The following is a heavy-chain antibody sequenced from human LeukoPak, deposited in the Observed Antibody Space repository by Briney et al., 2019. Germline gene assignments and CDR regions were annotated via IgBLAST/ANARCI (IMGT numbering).Heavy chain of an antibody. CDR2: INPNSGGT. Sequence: ASVKVSCKASGYTFTGYYMHWVRQAPGQGLEWMGWINPNSGGTNYAQKFLGRITMSRDTSISTAYMELSRLRSDDTAVYYCASATTYCGADCYPLDAFDIWGQGTMVTVSS. V-gene: IGHV1-2*02. CDR3: ASATTYCGADCYPLDAFDI. D-gene: IGHD2-21*02. J-gene: IGHJ3*02. CDR1: GYTFTGYY.